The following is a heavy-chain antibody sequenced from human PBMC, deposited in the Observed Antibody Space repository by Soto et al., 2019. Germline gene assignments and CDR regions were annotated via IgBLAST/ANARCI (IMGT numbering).Heavy chain of an antibody. D-gene: IGHD6-13*01. CDR1: GGSISSYY. Sequence: SETLSLTCTVSGGSISSYYWSWIRQPPGKGLEWIGYIYYSGSTNYNPSLKSRVTISVDTSKNQFSLKLSSVTAADTAVYYCAREAGAKNFEYWGQGTLVTVSS. CDR2: IYYSGST. J-gene: IGHJ4*02. V-gene: IGHV4-59*01. CDR3: AREAGAKNFEY.